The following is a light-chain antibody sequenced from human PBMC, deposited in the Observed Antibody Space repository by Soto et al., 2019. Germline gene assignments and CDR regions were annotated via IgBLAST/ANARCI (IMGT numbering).Light chain of an antibody. Sequence: EIVMTQSPATLSVSPGERATLSCRASQSVSSNLAWYHQKPGKAPRLLIYGASTRPTGIPGRFSGSGSGKEFTLTISSLQSEDFDVYYCQQYNNWPPITFGQGTRLEIK. CDR2: GAS. V-gene: IGKV3-15*01. CDR1: QSVSSN. J-gene: IGKJ5*01. CDR3: QQYNNWPPIT.